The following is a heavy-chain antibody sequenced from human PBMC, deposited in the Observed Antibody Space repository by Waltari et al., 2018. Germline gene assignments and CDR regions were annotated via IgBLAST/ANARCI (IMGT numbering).Heavy chain of an antibody. Sequence: QVQLQQWGAGLLKPSETLSRNCAVYGGSFRGYYWSWISQPPGKGLEWIGEINHSGSTNYNPSRKSRVTISVDTSKNQFSLKLSSVTAADTAVYYCARVSLGTIFGVVIIHYYYYMDVWGKGTTVTISS. V-gene: IGHV4-34*01. D-gene: IGHD3-3*01. CDR2: INHSGST. CDR3: ARVSLGTIFGVVIIHYYYYMDV. J-gene: IGHJ6*03. CDR1: GGSFRGYY.